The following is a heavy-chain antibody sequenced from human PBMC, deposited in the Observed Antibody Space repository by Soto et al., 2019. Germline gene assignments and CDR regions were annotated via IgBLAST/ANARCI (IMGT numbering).Heavy chain of an antibody. Sequence: ASVKVSCKASGYTFPSYGISWVRQAPGQGLEWMGWISAYNGNTNYAQKLQGRVTMTTDTSTSTAYMELRSLRSDDTAVYYCASSGYFDLPRWFDPWGQGTLVTVSS. CDR2: ISAYNGNT. V-gene: IGHV1-18*01. D-gene: IGHD3-9*01. CDR1: GYTFPSYG. CDR3: ASSGYFDLPRWFDP. J-gene: IGHJ5*02.